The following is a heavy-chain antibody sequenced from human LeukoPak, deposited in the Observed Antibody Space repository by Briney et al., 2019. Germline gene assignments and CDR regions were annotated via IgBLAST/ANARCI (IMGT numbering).Heavy chain of an antibody. D-gene: IGHD3-22*01. CDR1: GFTVSSNY. CDR2: IYSGGRT. J-gene: IGHJ6*02. CDR3: ARVDYDSSGYYSSHHTRYYYYYGMDV. Sequence: GGSLRLSCAASGFTVSSNYMSWVRQAPGKGLEWVSVIYSGGRTYYADSVKGRFTISRDNSKNTLYLQMNSLRAEDTAVYYCARVDYDSSGYYSSHHTRYYYYYGMDVWGQGTTVTVSS. V-gene: IGHV3-53*01.